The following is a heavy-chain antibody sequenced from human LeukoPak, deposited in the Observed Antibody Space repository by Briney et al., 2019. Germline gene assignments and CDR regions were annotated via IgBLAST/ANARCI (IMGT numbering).Heavy chain of an antibody. CDR2: ISYDGSNK. J-gene: IGHJ6*02. Sequence: HWVRQAPXXXLXXXTFISYDGSNKYYADSVKGRFTISRDNSKNTLYLQMNSLKTEDTAVYYCTTVVPAAISYYYGMDVWGQGTTVTVSS. V-gene: IGHV3-30-3*01. CDR3: TTVVPAAISYYYGMDV. D-gene: IGHD2-2*01.